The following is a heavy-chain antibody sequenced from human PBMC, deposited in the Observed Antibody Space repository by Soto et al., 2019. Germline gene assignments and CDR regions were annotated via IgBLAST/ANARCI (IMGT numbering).Heavy chain of an antibody. J-gene: IGHJ3*02. D-gene: IGHD3-22*01. CDR2: ISAYDGNT. CDR1: GYTFTSYG. Sequence: ASVKVSCKASGYTFTSYGISWVRQAPGQGLEWMGWISAYDGNTNYAQKIQGRVNMTTDTSTSTAYMELRSLRSDDTALYYCARDPAPDRSGYDAFDIWGQGTMVTASS. CDR3: ARDPAPDRSGYDAFDI. V-gene: IGHV1-18*01.